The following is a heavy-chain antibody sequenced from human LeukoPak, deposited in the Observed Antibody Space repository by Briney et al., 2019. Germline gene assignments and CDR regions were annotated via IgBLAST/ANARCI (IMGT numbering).Heavy chain of an antibody. CDR3: VKRVLVVPRGHFDY. J-gene: IGHJ4*02. Sequence: GGSLRLSCAASGFTFSNYAMSWVRQAPEKGLEWVSGITGSGGSTYYADSVQGRFSISRDNSKNMLYLQMNSLRAEDTVVYYCVKRVLVVPRGHFDYWGQGTLVTVSS. V-gene: IGHV3-23*01. CDR1: GFTFSNYA. D-gene: IGHD3-22*01. CDR2: ITGSGGST.